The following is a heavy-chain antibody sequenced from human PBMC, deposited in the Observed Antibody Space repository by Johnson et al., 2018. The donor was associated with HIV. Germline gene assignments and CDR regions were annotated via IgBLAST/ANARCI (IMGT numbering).Heavy chain of an antibody. CDR2: ISYDGRNQ. J-gene: IGHJ3*01. CDR3: ARDLAPRPPASLDVFDV. D-gene: IGHD2-15*01. V-gene: IGHV3-30-3*01. Sequence: QVQLVESGGGVVQPGRSLRLSCVVSGFSFSGFAMHWVRQAPGKGLDWMAVISYDGRNQQYAESVKGRFTISRDNYKNTLYLQMSSVRPEDTAVYYCARDLAPRPPASLDVFDVWGQGTMVTVS. CDR1: GFSFSGFA.